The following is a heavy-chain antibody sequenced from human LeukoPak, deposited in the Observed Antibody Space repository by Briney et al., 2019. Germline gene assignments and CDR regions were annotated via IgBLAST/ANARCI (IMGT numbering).Heavy chain of an antibody. D-gene: IGHD5-18*01. V-gene: IGHV3-48*03. J-gene: IGHJ4*02. CDR2: ISSSGSPI. Sequence: GGSLRLSCAAFGFTFCTYEMIWVRQAPGKGLEWLSYISSSGSPIYYADSLKGRFTISRDNAKNSLYLQMSSLRAEDTAVYYCARAQGGYSYGYGDYWGQGTLVTVSS. CDR3: ARAQGGYSYGYGDY. CDR1: GFTFCTYE.